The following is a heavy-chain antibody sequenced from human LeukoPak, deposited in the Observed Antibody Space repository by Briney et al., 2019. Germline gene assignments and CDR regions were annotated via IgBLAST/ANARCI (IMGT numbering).Heavy chain of an antibody. CDR2: TNPNSGNT. CDR3: ATVGYSSGEAHY. Sequence: ASVKVSCKASGYTFTSYDINWVRQATGQGLEWMGWTNPNSGNTGYAQKFQGRVTITADTSTDTAYMELSSLRSEDTAVYYCATVGYSSGEAHYWGQGTLVTVSS. D-gene: IGHD6-19*01. J-gene: IGHJ4*02. V-gene: IGHV1-8*01. CDR1: GYTFTSYD.